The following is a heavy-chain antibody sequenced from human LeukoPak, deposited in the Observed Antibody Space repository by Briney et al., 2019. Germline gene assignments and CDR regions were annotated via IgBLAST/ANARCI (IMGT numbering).Heavy chain of an antibody. D-gene: IGHD4-23*01. CDR2: IIPSGGST. CDR3: AKERWTTTAFDY. J-gene: IGHJ4*02. Sequence: GGSLRLSCTASGFTFNTYAMSWVRQAPGRGLEWVSAIIPSGGSTYYADSVKGRFTISRDNSKSTLFLQMNSLRAEDTAVYYCAKERWTTTAFDYWGQGTLVTVSS. V-gene: IGHV3-23*01. CDR1: GFTFNTYA.